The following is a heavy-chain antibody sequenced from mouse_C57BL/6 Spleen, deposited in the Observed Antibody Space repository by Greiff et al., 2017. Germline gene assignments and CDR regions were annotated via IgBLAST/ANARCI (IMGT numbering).Heavy chain of an antibody. Sequence: DVMLVESGGGLVQPGGSLSLSCAASGFTFTDYYMSWVRQPPGKALEWLGFIRNKANGYTTEYSASVKGRFTISRDNSQSILYLQMNALRAEDSATYYCARYSYYGSWFAYWGQGTLVTVSA. CDR3: ARYSYYGSWFAY. CDR1: GFTFTDYY. D-gene: IGHD1-1*01. J-gene: IGHJ3*01. V-gene: IGHV7-3*01. CDR2: IRNKANGYTT.